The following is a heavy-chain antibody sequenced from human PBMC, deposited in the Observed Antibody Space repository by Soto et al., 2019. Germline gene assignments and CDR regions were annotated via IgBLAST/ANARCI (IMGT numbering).Heavy chain of an antibody. CDR1: GYTFTSYA. D-gene: IGHD3-16*01. V-gene: IGHV1-18*01. Sequence: QVQLVQSGVEVKKPGASVKVSCKASGYTFTSYAISWVRQAPGQGLEWMGWISAYNGNTNYAQNLRGIVTMTTDASTSTAYMELRSLRYDDTAMYYCARDFTGWPPDGVDSWGQGTQVTVSS. J-gene: IGHJ4*02. CDR3: ARDFTGWPPDGVDS. CDR2: ISAYNGNT.